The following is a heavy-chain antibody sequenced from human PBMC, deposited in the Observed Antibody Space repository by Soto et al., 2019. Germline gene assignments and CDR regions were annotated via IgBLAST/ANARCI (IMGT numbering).Heavy chain of an antibody. Sequence: PSVILSLTSTVSGGAISSYYWSWLRQPPGKGLEWIGYIYYSGSTNYNPSLKSRVTISVDTSKNQFSLKLSSVTAADTAVYYCASSSSSIAAHSYYYYGMDVWGQGPTVTVS. CDR1: GGAISSYY. J-gene: IGHJ6*02. CDR2: IYYSGST. D-gene: IGHD6-6*01. CDR3: ASSSSSIAAHSYYYYGMDV. V-gene: IGHV4-59*01.